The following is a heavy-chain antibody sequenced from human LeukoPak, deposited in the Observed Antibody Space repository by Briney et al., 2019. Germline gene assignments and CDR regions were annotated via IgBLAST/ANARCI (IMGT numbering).Heavy chain of an antibody. CDR2: IGGSDGRT. J-gene: IGHJ4*02. D-gene: IGHD4-17*01. Sequence: GGSLRLSCTASGFSFSNYAMSWARQAPGKGLEWVSAIGGSDGRTYYADSVQGRFTISRDNSKNSLYLQMNSLRAEDTAVYYCARAREDYGDYVDYWGQGTLVTVSS. V-gene: IGHV3-23*01. CDR1: GFSFSNYA. CDR3: ARAREDYGDYVDY.